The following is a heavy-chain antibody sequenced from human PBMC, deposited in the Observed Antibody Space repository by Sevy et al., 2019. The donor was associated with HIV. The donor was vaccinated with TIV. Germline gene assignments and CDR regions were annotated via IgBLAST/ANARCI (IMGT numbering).Heavy chain of an antibody. V-gene: IGHV4-30-2*01. Sequence: SETLSLTCAVSGGSISSGGYSWSWIRQPPGKGLEWIGYIYHSGSTYYNPSLKSRVTISVDRSKNQFSLKLSSVTAADTAVYYCASAGYSYGSIYYYYGMDVWVQGTTVTVSS. D-gene: IGHD5-18*01. CDR1: GGSISSGGYS. J-gene: IGHJ6*02. CDR2: IYHSGST. CDR3: ASAGYSYGSIYYYYGMDV.